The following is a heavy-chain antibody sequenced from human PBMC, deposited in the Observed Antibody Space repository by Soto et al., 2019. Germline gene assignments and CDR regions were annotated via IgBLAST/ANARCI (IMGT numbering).Heavy chain of an antibody. D-gene: IGHD4-17*01. J-gene: IGHJ3*02. Sequence: GGSLRLSCAASGFPFSSYAMSWVRQAPGKGLEWVSAISGSGGSTYYADSVKGRFTISRDNSKNTLYLQMNSLRAEDTAVYYCAKDPHDYGENIWGQGTMVTVSS. CDR2: ISGSGGST. V-gene: IGHV3-23*01. CDR1: GFPFSSYA. CDR3: AKDPHDYGENI.